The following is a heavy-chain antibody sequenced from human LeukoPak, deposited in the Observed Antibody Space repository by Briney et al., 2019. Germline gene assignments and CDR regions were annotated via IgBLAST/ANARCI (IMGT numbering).Heavy chain of an antibody. V-gene: IGHV3-30-3*01. J-gene: IGHJ4*02. D-gene: IGHD4-23*01. CDR2: ISYDGSNK. CDR1: GFTFSSYA. CDR3: ARGNDYGGNSRYFDY. Sequence: PGGSLRLSCAASGFTFSSYAMHWVRQAPGKGLEWVAVISYDGSNKYYADSVKGRFTISRDNSKNTLYLQMSSLRAEDTAVYYCARGNDYGGNSRYFDYWGQGTLVTVSS.